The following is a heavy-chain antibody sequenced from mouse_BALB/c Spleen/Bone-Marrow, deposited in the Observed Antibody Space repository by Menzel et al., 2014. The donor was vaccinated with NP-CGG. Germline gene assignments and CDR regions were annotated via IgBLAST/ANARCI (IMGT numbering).Heavy chain of an antibody. V-gene: IGHV4-1*02. CDR3: ARLNYYGNLFV. CDR2: INPDSSTI. D-gene: IGHD1-1*01. J-gene: IGHJ1*01. CDR1: GFDFSRYW. Sequence: VQLKQSGGGLVQPGGSLKLSCATSGFDFSRYWMSWVRQAPGKGLEWIGEINPDSSTINYTPSLKDKFIISRDNAKNTLYLQMSKVRSEDTALYYCARLNYYGNLFVWGAGTTVTVSS.